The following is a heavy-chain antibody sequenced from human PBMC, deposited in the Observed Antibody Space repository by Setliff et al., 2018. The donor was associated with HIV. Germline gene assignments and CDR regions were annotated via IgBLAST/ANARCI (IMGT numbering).Heavy chain of an antibody. J-gene: IGHJ4*02. CDR2: IYTSGST. Sequence: SETLSLTCTVSGGSISSYYWSWIRQPPGKGLEWIGYIYTSGSTNYNPSLKIRVTISLDTSKNQFSLELSSVTAADTAVYYCARGLSFYDPGGFDYWGQGTLVTVSS. V-gene: IGHV4-4*09. CDR3: ARGLSFYDPGGFDY. D-gene: IGHD3-22*01. CDR1: GGSISSYY.